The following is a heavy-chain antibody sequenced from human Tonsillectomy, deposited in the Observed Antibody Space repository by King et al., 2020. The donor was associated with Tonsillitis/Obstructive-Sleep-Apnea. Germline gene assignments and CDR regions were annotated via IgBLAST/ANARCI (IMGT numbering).Heavy chain of an antibody. V-gene: IGHV5-10-1*01. CDR3: AGGGAYGRLDY. D-gene: IGHD4-17*01. Sequence: QLVQSGAEVIQPGESLRISCKGSGYSFTLNWIRWVRPMPGKGLEWMGRIGLSNFFTNYSPSFQGHVTISADKSISTAYLQWSGLKASDTAMYYCAGGGAYGRLDYWGQGTLVTVSS. CDR2: IGLSNFFT. J-gene: IGHJ4*02. CDR1: GYSFTLNW.